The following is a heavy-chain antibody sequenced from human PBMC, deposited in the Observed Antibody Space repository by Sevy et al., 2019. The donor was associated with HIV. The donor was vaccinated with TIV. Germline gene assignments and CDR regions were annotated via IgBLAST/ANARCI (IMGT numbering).Heavy chain of an antibody. V-gene: IGHV1-18*01. CDR3: ARSTQVAGRNNWSDP. Sequence: ASVKVSCKASGYTFTTYGITWVRQAPGQGLEWMGWISTYNSITNYAQKLQGRVTMTTDPSTSTAYMELRSLRSDDTAVYYCARSTQVAGRNNWSDPWGQGTLVTVSS. CDR2: ISTYNSIT. D-gene: IGHD6-19*01. CDR1: GYTFTTYG. J-gene: IGHJ5*02.